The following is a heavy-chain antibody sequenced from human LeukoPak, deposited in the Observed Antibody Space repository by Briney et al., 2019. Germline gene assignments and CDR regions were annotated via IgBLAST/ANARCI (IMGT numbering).Heavy chain of an antibody. D-gene: IGHD6-6*01. J-gene: IGHJ4*02. Sequence: ASVKVSCKASGYTFTSYYMHWVRQAPGQGLGWVGIINHRGGCTSYAEKFEGRVTMTRDTATSTVYMEQSSLRSENTAVYYCARASRLAAQDYWGQGTLVTVSS. CDR2: INHRGGCT. CDR3: ARASRLAAQDY. V-gene: IGHV1-46*01. CDR1: GYTFTSYY.